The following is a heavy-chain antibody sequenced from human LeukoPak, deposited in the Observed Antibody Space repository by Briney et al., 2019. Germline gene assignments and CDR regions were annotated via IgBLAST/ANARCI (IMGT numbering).Heavy chain of an antibody. Sequence: SETLSLTCTVSGFSISSGHYWGWVRQPPGAGLGWIGSVYQSGTTYYNPSLKSRVTTSVDMSKNQFSLRLRPVTAADTAVHYCARIFIRNGYSSYFDCWGQGTLVTVSS. CDR2: VYQSGTT. J-gene: IGHJ4*02. CDR1: GFSISSGHY. D-gene: IGHD5-18*01. V-gene: IGHV4-38-2*02. CDR3: ARIFIRNGYSSYFDC.